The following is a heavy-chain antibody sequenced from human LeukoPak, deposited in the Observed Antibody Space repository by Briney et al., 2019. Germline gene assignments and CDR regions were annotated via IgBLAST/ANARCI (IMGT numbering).Heavy chain of an antibody. CDR3: VKDHLVRGVMAS. Sequence: GGSLKLSCAASGFMFSSSVMHWVRQAPGKGLEWVALIWHDGTDIYYTESVKGRFTISRDNSKNTLSLQMDSLRTEDTAVYYCVKDHLVRGVMASWVQGTLVTVSS. CDR1: GFMFSSSV. J-gene: IGHJ5*02. D-gene: IGHD3-10*01. CDR2: IWHDGTDI. V-gene: IGHV3-33*03.